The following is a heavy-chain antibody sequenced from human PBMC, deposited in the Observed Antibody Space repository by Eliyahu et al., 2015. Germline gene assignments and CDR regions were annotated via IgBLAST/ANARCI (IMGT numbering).Heavy chain of an antibody. Sequence: EVKKPGSSVKVSCKAXGGTFSSYAISWVRQAPGQGLEWMGGIIPIFGTANYAQKFQGRVTITADESTSTAYMELSSLRSEDTAVYYCARDMTTVITGAFDIWGQGTMVTVSS. CDR1: GGTFSSYA. J-gene: IGHJ3*02. V-gene: IGHV1-69*01. D-gene: IGHD4-17*01. CDR2: IIPIFGTA. CDR3: ARDMTTVITGAFDI.